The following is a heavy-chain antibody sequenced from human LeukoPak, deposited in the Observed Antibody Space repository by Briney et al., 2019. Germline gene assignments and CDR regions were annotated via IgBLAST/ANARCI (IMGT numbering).Heavy chain of an antibody. CDR3: AKGRGATVNDPVDQ. D-gene: IGHD1-26*01. J-gene: IGHJ4*02. CDR2: IKQDGGKE. CDR1: GFTFSSYW. V-gene: IGHV3-7*03. Sequence: GGSLRLSCAASGFTFSSYWMTWVRQAPGKGLEWVANIKQDGGKEYNVDSVRGRFTISRDNSRYTLYLQMSDLRADDTAVYYCAKGRGATVNDPVDQWGQGTLVTVSS.